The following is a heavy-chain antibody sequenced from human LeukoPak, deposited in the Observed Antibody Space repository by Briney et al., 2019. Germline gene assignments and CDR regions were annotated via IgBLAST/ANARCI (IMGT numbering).Heavy chain of an antibody. D-gene: IGHD3-3*01. CDR1: GFSFSSNS. CDR3: AKTSLSDPSGHYYYMDV. Sequence: GGSLRLSCAASGFSFSSNSMNWVRQAPGKGLEWVSYISGSSSTIYYADSVKGRFTISRDNSQNTVSLQLNNLRIEDTALYYCAKTSLSDPSGHYYYMDVWGKGTTVTVSS. CDR2: ISGSSSTI. J-gene: IGHJ6*03. V-gene: IGHV3-48*01.